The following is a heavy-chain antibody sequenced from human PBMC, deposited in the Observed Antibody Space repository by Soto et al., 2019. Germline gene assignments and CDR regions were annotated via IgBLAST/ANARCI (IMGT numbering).Heavy chain of an antibody. D-gene: IGHD6-13*01. J-gene: IGHJ5*02. Sequence: SETLSLTCAVSGVSISSGVYSWSWIRQPPGKGLEWIGCIYYSGSTYYNPSLKSRVTISVDTSKNQFSLKLSSVTAADTATYYCAHSLAAAGSGDWFDPWGQGTLVTVSS. CDR1: GVSISSGVYS. CDR3: AHSLAAAGSGDWFDP. V-gene: IGHV4-30-2*03. CDR2: IYYSGST.